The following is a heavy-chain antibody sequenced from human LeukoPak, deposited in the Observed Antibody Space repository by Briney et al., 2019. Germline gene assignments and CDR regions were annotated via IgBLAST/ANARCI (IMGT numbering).Heavy chain of an antibody. Sequence: GGSLRLSCAASGFTFCSYGMHWVRQAPGKGLEWVAVISYDGSNKYYADSVKGRFTISRDNSKNTLYLQMNSLRAEDTAVYYCALGKDSSGWYYFDYWGQGTLVTVSS. CDR2: ISYDGSNK. V-gene: IGHV3-30*03. D-gene: IGHD6-19*01. CDR1: GFTFCSYG. CDR3: ALGKDSSGWYYFDY. J-gene: IGHJ4*02.